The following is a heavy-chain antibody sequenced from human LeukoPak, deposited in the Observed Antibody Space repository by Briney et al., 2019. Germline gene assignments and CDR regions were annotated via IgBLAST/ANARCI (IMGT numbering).Heavy chain of an antibody. Sequence: PGGSLRLSCAASGFSFRNYWMGWVRQAPGKGLEWVANTKPDGSAEYYADFVRGRFTASRDNANNLLYLQMNRLRAEDTTVYYCARDGGLHTNFDYWGQGTLLTVSS. CDR3: ARDGGLHTNFDY. V-gene: IGHV3-7*01. J-gene: IGHJ4*02. CDR2: TKPDGSAE. CDR1: GFSFRNYW. D-gene: IGHD2-15*01.